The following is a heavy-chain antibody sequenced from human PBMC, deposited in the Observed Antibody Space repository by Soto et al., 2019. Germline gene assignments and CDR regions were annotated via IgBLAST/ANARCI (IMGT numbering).Heavy chain of an antibody. V-gene: IGHV3-30*18. CDR3: AKEKVELLDRPVGDAFDI. CDR1: GFTFSSYG. J-gene: IGHJ3*02. Sequence: PGGSLRLSCAASGFTFSSYGMHWVRQAPGKGLEWVAVISYDGSNKYYADSVKGRFTISRDNSKNTLYLQMNSLRAEDTAVYYCAKEKVELLDRPVGDAFDIWGQGTMVTVSS. CDR2: ISYDGSNK. D-gene: IGHD1-26*01.